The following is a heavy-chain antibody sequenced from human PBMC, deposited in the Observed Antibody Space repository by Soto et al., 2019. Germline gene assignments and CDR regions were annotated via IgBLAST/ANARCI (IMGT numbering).Heavy chain of an antibody. J-gene: IGHJ3*02. CDR1: GYTFTSYY. V-gene: IGHV1-46*03. CDR2: INPSGGST. Sequence: ASVKVSCKASGYTFTSYYMHWVRQAPGQGLEWMGLINPSGGSTSYAQKFQGRVTMTRDTSTSTVYMELSRLRSEDTAVYYCARVPKRAVASLRDDAFDIWGQGTMVTVSS. CDR3: ARVPKRAVASLRDDAFDI. D-gene: IGHD3-10*01.